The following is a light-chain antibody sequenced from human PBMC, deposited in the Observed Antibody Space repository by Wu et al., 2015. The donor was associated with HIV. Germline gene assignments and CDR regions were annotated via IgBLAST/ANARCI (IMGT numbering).Light chain of an antibody. Sequence: DIQLTQSPSFLSASIGDRVTITCRASQGISSYLVGYQQKPGKAPKLLIYAASTLQSGVPSRFSGSGSGTEFTLTVSSLQSDDFATYYCQQLSNYPFTFGPGTKVDIK. CDR1: QGISSY. J-gene: IGKJ3*01. V-gene: IGKV1-9*01. CDR3: QQLSNYPFT. CDR2: AAS.